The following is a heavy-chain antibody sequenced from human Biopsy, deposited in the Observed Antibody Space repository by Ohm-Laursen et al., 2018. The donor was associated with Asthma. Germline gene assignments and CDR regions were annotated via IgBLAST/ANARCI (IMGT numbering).Heavy chain of an antibody. CDR2: LSVYNGNT. V-gene: IGHV1-18*01. Sequence: GASVKVSCKTSGYTFNSAGITWVRQAPGPGLEWMGWLSVYNGNTKVAQKLQDRVTMITDTSTSTAYMELRSLRSDDTAVYFCARAVDYSHYYGIDVWGQGTTVTVS. D-gene: IGHD3-10*01. CDR1: GYTFNSAG. J-gene: IGHJ6*02. CDR3: ARAVDYSHYYGIDV.